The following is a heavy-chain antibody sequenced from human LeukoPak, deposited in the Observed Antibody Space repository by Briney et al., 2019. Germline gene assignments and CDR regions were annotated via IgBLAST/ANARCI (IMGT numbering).Heavy chain of an antibody. CDR3: ARVRAAAARDPLDY. CDR2: SRSSSSYI. J-gene: IGHJ4*02. D-gene: IGHD6-13*01. Sequence: AAGTLSFSCAAYGFTFSSYSMNWVRQAAGKGLHWVSSSRSSSSYIYCDGSVKGRFTSSGDNPKNSLYLQMNSLRAEDTAVYYCARVRAAAARDPLDYCGERTLGSVSS. CDR1: GFTFSSYS. V-gene: IGHV3-21*01.